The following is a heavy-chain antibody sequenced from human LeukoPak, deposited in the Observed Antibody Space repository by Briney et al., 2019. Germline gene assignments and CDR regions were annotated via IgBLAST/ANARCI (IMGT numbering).Heavy chain of an antibody. CDR2: ISSSSYI. Sequence: GGSLRLSCAASGFTFSSYSMNWVRQAPGKGLEWVSSISSSSYIYYADSVKGRFTISRDNAKNSLYLQMNSLRAEDTAVYYCARARGIEETMGFDIWGQGTMVTVSS. D-gene: IGHD2-8*01. V-gene: IGHV3-21*01. CDR3: ARARGIEETMGFDI. J-gene: IGHJ3*02. CDR1: GFTFSSYS.